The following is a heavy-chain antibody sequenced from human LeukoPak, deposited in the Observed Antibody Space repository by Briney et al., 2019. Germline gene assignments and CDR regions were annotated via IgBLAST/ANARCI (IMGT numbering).Heavy chain of an antibody. V-gene: IGHV3-74*01. CDR1: GFTPSSHL. D-gene: IGHD2-15*01. CDR3: TRRVSATRWFDP. Sequence: PGGALRLSRAASGFTPSSHLMHWVRPAPGKGLVWVSRINSDGSTTNYADSVKGRFTISRDNAENTLYLQMNSLRVEDTAVYYCTRRVSATRWFDPWGQGTLVTVSS. J-gene: IGHJ5*02. CDR2: INSDGSTT.